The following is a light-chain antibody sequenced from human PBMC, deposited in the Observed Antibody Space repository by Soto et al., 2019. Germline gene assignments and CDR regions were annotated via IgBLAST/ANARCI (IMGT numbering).Light chain of an antibody. Sequence: EIVLMQSPGTLSLSPGERATLSCRASQSVRSDYLAWYQQKPGQAPRLHIYAASTRATGIPARFSGSGSGTEFTLTISSLQSEDFAVYYCQQYNNWSFGQGTRLEIK. CDR3: QQYNNWS. CDR2: AAS. CDR1: QSVRSD. J-gene: IGKJ5*01. V-gene: IGKV3-15*01.